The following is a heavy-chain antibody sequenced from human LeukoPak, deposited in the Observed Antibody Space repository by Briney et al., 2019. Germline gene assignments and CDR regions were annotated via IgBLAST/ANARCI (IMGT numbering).Heavy chain of an antibody. CDR2: IKQDGSER. V-gene: IGHV3-7*03. CDR3: ATGAGCGY. Sequence: PGGSLRHSCAASGFPFSSYWMTWVRQAPGKGLEWVANIKQDGSERNYVDSVKGRFTISRDNAKNSLYLQMNTLRDEDTAVYYCATGAGCGYWGQGTLVTVSS. J-gene: IGHJ4*02. D-gene: IGHD6-19*01. CDR1: GFPFSSYW.